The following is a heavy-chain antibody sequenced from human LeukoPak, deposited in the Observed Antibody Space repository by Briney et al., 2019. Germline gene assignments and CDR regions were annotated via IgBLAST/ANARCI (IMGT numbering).Heavy chain of an antibody. V-gene: IGHV1-18*01. CDR2: ISAYNGNT. J-gene: IGHJ6*03. CDR3: ARDYPVDIVVAPAAISPHYYYMDV. D-gene: IGHD2-2*02. CDR1: GYTFTSYG. Sequence: ASVKVSCKASGYTFTSYGISWVRQAPGQGLEWMGWISAYNGNTNYAQKLQGRVTMTTDTSTSTAYMELRSLRSDDTAVYYCARDYPVDIVVAPAAISPHYYYMDVWGKGTTVTVSS.